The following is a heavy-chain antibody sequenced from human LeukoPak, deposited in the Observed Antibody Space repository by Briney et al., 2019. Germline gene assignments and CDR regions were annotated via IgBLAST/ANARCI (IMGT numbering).Heavy chain of an antibody. CDR3: AREEDRCSSTSCYTGIDY. J-gene: IGHJ4*02. D-gene: IGHD2-2*02. CDR1: GGSISSSSYY. CDR2: IYYSGST. Sequence: SETLSLTCTVSGGSISSSSYYWGWIRQPPGKGLEWVGSIYYSGSTYYNPSLKSRVTISVDRSKNQFSLKLSSVTAADTAVYYCAREEDRCSSTSCYTGIDYWGQGTLVTVSS. V-gene: IGHV4-39*07.